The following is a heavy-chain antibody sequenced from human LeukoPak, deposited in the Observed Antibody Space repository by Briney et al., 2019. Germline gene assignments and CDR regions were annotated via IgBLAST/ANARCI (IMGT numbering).Heavy chain of an antibody. V-gene: IGHV3-21*01. D-gene: IGHD5-12*01. CDR2: ITSSSSYI. CDR3: AREVVATIFTFYYYGMDV. CDR1: GFIFSNYR. J-gene: IGHJ6*02. Sequence: GGSLRLSCAASGFIFSNYRMNWVRQAPGKGLEWVSSITSSSSYIYYADSVKGRFTISRDNAKNSLYLQMNSLRAEDTAVYYCAREVVATIFTFYYYGMDVWGQGTTVTVSS.